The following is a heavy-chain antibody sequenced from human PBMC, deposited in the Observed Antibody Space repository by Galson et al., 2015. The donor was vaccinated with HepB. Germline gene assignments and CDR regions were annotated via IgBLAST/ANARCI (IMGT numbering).Heavy chain of an antibody. CDR2: LSGTDGRA. V-gene: IGHV3-23*01. CDR3: AKARNIHSGSGQGS. D-gene: IGHD3-10*01. J-gene: IGHJ5*02. CDR1: GFVFDRYA. Sequence: SLRLSCAASGFVFDRYAMSWVRQAPGKGLEWVSTLSGTDGRAYYGESVMGRFTVSRDDSKNTLFLQMNSLRPDDTAVYYCAKARNIHSGSGQGSWGQGTLVTVSS.